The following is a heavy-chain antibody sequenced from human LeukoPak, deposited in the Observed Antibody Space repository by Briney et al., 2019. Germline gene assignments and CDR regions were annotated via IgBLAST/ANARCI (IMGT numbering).Heavy chain of an antibody. Sequence: GGSLRLSCAASGFTFTHYWVSWVRQAPGKGLEWVANINQDGSEKYYVDSVKGRFTISRDNAKNSLYLQMNSLRAEDTAIYYCARDPGSDTAMDTRAGDWGQGTLVTVSS. CDR3: ARDPGSDTAMDTRAGD. J-gene: IGHJ4*02. CDR2: INQDGSEK. D-gene: IGHD5-18*01. V-gene: IGHV3-7*01. CDR1: GFTFTHYW.